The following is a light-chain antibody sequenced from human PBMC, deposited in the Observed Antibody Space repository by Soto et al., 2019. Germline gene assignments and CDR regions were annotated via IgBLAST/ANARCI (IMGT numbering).Light chain of an antibody. V-gene: IGLV2-14*01. CDR2: EVN. CDR3: SAHTTTTTVYV. CDR1: SSDVASSNY. Sequence: QSVLTQPASVSGSPGQSITISCTGTSSDVASSNYVSWYQQQPGQAPKLMIYEVNNRPSGVSDHFSGSKSGNTASLTISGLQAEDEADYYCSAHTTTTTVYVFGTGTKVTVL. J-gene: IGLJ1*01.